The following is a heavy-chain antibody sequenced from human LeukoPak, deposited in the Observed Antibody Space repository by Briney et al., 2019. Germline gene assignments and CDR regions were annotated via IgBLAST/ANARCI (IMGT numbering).Heavy chain of an antibody. CDR1: GFTLTGYY. Sequence: GGALRLSCAASGFTLTGYYMSWIREAPGKGLEWVSCIGSSSSYTHYAHSVKGRFSISRDNAKNSLYLQMYGLRAEDTAVYYCSKDRGAVAATWFDYWGQGTLVTVSS. D-gene: IGHD6-19*01. J-gene: IGHJ4*02. CDR2: IGSSSSYT. CDR3: SKDRGAVAATWFDY. V-gene: IGHV3-11*05.